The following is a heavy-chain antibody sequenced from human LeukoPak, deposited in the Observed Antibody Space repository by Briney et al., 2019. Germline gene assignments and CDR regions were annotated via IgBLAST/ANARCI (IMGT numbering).Heavy chain of an antibody. D-gene: IGHD3-3*01. CDR1: GGSISSHY. V-gene: IGHV4-59*11. CDR2: IYYSGST. Sequence: PSETLSLTCTVSGGSISSHYWSWIRQPPGKGLEWIGYIYYSGSTNYNTSLKSRVTISVDTSKNQFSLKLSSVTAADTAVYYCARATYYDFWSGPSHLDVWGKGTTVTVSS. J-gene: IGHJ6*04. CDR3: ARATYYDFWSGPSHLDV.